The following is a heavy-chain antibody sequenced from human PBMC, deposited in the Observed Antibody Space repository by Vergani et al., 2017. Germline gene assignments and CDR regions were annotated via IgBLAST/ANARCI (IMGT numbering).Heavy chain of an antibody. CDR1: GFTFSSYG. CDR2: ISGSGVSA. CDR3: AKLSSSWHYFDY. V-gene: IGHV3-23*04. Sequence: VQLVESGGGVVQPGGSLRLSCVASGFTFSSYGMNWVRQAPGKGLEWVSGISGSGVSAYYTDSVKGRFTISRDNSKNTLYLQMNSLRAEDTAVYYCAKLSSSWHYFDYWGQGTLVTVSS. J-gene: IGHJ4*02. D-gene: IGHD6-13*01.